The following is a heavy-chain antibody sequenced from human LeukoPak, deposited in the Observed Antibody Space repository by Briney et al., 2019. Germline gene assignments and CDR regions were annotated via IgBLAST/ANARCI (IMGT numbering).Heavy chain of an antibody. CDR2: INPNSGGT. Sequence: GASVNVSCKASGYTFTGYYMHWVRQAPGQGLEWMGWINPNSGGTNYAQKFQGRVTMTRDTSISTAYMELSRLRSDDTAVYYCAREHDILTGYYKNGAFDIWGQGTMVTVSS. V-gene: IGHV1-2*02. CDR3: AREHDILTGYYKNGAFDI. CDR1: GYTFTGYY. D-gene: IGHD3-9*01. J-gene: IGHJ3*02.